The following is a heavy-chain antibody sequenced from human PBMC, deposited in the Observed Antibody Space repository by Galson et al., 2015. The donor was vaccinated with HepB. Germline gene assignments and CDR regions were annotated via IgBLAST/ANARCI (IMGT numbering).Heavy chain of an antibody. CDR3: ARYGSGSYAEYYFDY. CDR1: GGTFSSYT. CDR2: IIPILGIA. V-gene: IGHV1-69*02. D-gene: IGHD3-10*01. J-gene: IGHJ4*02. Sequence: SVKVSCKASGGTFSSYTISWVRQAPGQGLEWMGRIIPILGIANYAQKFQGRVTITADKSTSTAYMELSSLRSEDTAVYYCARYGSGSYAEYYFDYWGQGTLVTVSS.